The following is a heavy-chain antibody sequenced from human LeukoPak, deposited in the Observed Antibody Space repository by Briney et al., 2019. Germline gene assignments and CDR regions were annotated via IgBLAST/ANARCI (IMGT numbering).Heavy chain of an antibody. D-gene: IGHD3-3*01. CDR3: ASPSPYYDFWSGYYKGAFDI. V-gene: IGHV3-53*01. J-gene: IGHJ3*02. Sequence: GGSLRLSCAASGFTVSSNYMSWVRQAPGKGLEWVSVIYSGGSTYYADSVKGRFTISRDNSKNTLYLQINSLRAEHTAVYYCASPSPYYDFWSGYYKGAFDIWGQGTMVTVSS. CDR2: IYSGGST. CDR1: GFTVSSNY.